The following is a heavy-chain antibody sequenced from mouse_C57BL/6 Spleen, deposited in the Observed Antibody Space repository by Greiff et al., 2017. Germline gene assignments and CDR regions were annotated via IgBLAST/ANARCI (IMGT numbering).Heavy chain of an antibody. J-gene: IGHJ4*01. CDR3: ARGRDGYYVDYYAMDY. D-gene: IGHD2-3*01. Sequence: QVHVKQSGAELVRPGTSVKVSCKASGYAFTNYLIEWVKQRPGQGLEWIGVINPGSGGTNYNEKFKGKATLTADKSSSTAYMQLSSLTSEDSAVYFCARGRDGYYVDYYAMDYWGQGTSVTVSS. CDR2: INPGSGGT. V-gene: IGHV1-54*01. CDR1: GYAFTNYL.